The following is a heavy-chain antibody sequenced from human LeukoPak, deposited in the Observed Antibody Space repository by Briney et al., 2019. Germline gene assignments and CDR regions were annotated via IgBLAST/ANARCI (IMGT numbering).Heavy chain of an antibody. Sequence: GGSLRLSCVASGFTVSSNYMSWVRQAPGTGLEWVSVLYSSGTTYYADSVKGRFTFSRDDSRNTLYLQMNSLVAEDTAVYYCARGRGYSYYYYGMDVWGQGTTVTVSS. CDR3: ARGRGYSYYYYGMDV. V-gene: IGHV3-53*01. CDR2: LYSSGTT. D-gene: IGHD3-10*01. J-gene: IGHJ6*02. CDR1: GFTVSSNY.